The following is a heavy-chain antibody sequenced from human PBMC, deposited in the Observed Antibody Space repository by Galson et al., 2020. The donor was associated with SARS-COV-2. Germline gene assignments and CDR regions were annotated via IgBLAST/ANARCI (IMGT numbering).Heavy chain of an antibody. CDR1: GFTFSIYA. J-gene: IGHJ6*02. V-gene: IGHV3-23*01. CDR2: VNGSGGST. D-gene: IGHD2-15*01. Sequence: GESLKISCAASGFTFSIYAMRWVRQAPELGLAWVSGVNGSGGSTYYADSVRGRFTISRDNSKNTLYLQMNSLRAEDTAVYYCAKDRGSGYGMDVWGRGTTVIVSS. CDR3: AKDRGSGYGMDV.